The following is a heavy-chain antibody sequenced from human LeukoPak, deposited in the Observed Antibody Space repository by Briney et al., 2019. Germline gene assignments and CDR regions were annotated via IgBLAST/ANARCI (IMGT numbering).Heavy chain of an antibody. CDR1: GFTFSSYA. J-gene: IGHJ4*02. CDR2: ISYDGSNK. V-gene: IGHV3-30-3*01. D-gene: IGHD6-19*01. CDR3: ARDYRVAGTFDY. Sequence: GGSLRLSCAASGFTFSSYAMHWVRQAPGKGLEWVAVISYDGSNKYYADSVKGRFTISRDNSKNTLYLQMNSLRAEDTAVYYCARDYRVAGTFDYWGQGTLVTVSS.